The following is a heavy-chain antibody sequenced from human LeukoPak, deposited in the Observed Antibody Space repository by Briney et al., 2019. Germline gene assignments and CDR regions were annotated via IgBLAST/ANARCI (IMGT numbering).Heavy chain of an antibody. D-gene: IGHD3-22*01. V-gene: IGHV4-34*01. CDR2: INHSGST. Sequence: KTSETLSLTCAVYGGSFSGYYWSWIRQPPGKGLEWIGEINHSGSTNYNPSLKSRVTISVDTSKNQFSLKLSSVTAADTAVYYCARASHYYDSSGYKGDYFDYWGQGTLVTVSS. J-gene: IGHJ4*02. CDR1: GGSFSGYY. CDR3: ARASHYYDSSGYKGDYFDY.